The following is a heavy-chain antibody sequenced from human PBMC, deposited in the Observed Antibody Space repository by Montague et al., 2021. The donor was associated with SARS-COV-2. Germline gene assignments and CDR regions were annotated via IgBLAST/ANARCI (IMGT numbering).Heavy chain of an antibody. CDR1: GASMSGSY. D-gene: IGHD7-27*01. Sequence: SETLSLTCTVSGASMSGSYWGWVRQPPGKGPEWIGNIYSSGSTHYNPSLKSRVTISVDTSKSQFSLRLTSVTAADTSVFYCSRQTNWGSPGYIDLWGRGTLVTVSS. J-gene: IGHJ2*01. CDR3: SRQTNWGSPGYIDL. V-gene: IGHV4-59*08. CDR2: IYSSGST.